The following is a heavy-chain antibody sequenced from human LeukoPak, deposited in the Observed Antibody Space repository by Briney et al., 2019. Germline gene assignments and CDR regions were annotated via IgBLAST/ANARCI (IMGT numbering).Heavy chain of an antibody. CDR1: GFTFSSYA. Sequence: GGSLRLSCAASGFTFSSYAMSSVRQAPGKGLEWVSAISGSGGSTYYADSVKGRFTISRDNSKNTLYLQMNSLRAEDTAVYYCAKDSNRITMIVVFIGVPGHPFDYWGQGTLVTVSS. J-gene: IGHJ4*02. D-gene: IGHD3-22*01. V-gene: IGHV3-23*01. CDR2: ISGSGGST. CDR3: AKDSNRITMIVVFIGVPGHPFDY.